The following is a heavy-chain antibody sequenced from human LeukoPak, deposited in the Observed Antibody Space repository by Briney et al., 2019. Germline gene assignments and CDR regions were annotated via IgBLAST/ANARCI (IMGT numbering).Heavy chain of an antibody. J-gene: IGHJ4*02. V-gene: IGHV4-34*01. Sequence: SETMSLTCAVYGGSFSGYYWSWIRQPPGKGLEWIGEINHSGSTNYNPSLKSRATISVDTSKNQFSLKLSSVTAADTAVYYCARGAKYYDSSGYYPLDYWGQGTLVTVSS. CDR3: ARGAKYYDSSGYYPLDY. CDR1: GGSFSGYY. CDR2: INHSGST. D-gene: IGHD3-22*01.